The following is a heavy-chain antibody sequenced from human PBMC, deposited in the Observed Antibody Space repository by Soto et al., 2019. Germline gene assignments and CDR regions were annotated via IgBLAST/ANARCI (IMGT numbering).Heavy chain of an antibody. V-gene: IGHV4-59*01. CDR3: ARASGYCGSGSYLDWLDP. CDR1: GGSISSYY. J-gene: IGHJ5*02. D-gene: IGHD3-10*01. CDR2: IYYSGST. Sequence: PSETLSLTCTVSGGSISSYYWSWIRQPPGKGLEWIGYIYYSGSTNYNPSLKSRVTISVDTSKNKFSLKLSSVTAAYTAVYYCARASGYCGSGSYLDWLDPWGQRTLVTVSS.